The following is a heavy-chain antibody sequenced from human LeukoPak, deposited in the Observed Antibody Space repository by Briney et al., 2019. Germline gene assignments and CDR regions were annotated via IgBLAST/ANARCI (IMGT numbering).Heavy chain of an antibody. D-gene: IGHD3-3*01. J-gene: IGHJ4*02. CDR3: AKDPHSYDFWSGSPPDY. CDR2: ISGSGGST. V-gene: IGHV3-23*01. CDR1: GFTFSSAA. Sequence: PGGSLRLSCEASGFTFSSAAMTWVRQAPGKGLEWVSAISGSGGSTYYADSVKGRFTITSDNAKNTLYLQMNSMIAEDTAVYYCAKDPHSYDFWSGSPPDYWGQGTLVTVSS.